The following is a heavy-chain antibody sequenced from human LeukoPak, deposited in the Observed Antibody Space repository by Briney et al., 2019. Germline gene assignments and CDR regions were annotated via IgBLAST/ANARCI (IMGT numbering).Heavy chain of an antibody. CDR2: IKQDGSEK. D-gene: IGHD2-2*01. CDR3: ARVEGGYCSSTSCYADWFDP. Sequence: GGSLRLSCAASGFTFSSYWMSWVRQAPGKGLEWVANIKQDGSEKYYVDPVKGRFTISRDNAKNSLYLQMNSLRAEDTAVYYCARVEGGYCSSTSCYADWFDPWGQGTLVTVSS. V-gene: IGHV3-7*03. J-gene: IGHJ5*02. CDR1: GFTFSSYW.